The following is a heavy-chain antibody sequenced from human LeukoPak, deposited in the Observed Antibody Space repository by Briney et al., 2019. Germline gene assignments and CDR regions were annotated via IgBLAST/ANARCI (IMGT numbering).Heavy chain of an antibody. CDR2: IKPSGGST. J-gene: IGHJ5*01. Sequence: ASVKVSCKASGSTFINHYMHWVRQAPGQGLEWMGVIKPSGGSTTYAQKFQGRVTMTWDTSTTTVYMELSRLRSEDTAVYYCARTPDYYDSSSGYYSSYSNWFDPWGQGTLVTVSS. CDR1: GSTFINHY. V-gene: IGHV1-46*01. D-gene: IGHD3-22*01. CDR3: ARTPDYYDSSSGYYSSYSNWFDP.